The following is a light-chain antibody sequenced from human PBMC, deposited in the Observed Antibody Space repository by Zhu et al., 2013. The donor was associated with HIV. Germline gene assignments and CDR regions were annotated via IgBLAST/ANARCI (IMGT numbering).Light chain of an antibody. V-gene: IGKV3-20*01. CDR2: GAS. J-gene: IGKJ3*01. CDR1: QHVISRS. CDR3: QQYDSSPQVT. Sequence: EIVMTQSPGTLSVSPGERASVSCRASQHVISRSLAWYQQRPGQAPRLLIYGASNRATGIPDRFSGSGSGTDFTLTISRLEPEDLGVYYCQQYDSSPQVTFGPGTRVEIK.